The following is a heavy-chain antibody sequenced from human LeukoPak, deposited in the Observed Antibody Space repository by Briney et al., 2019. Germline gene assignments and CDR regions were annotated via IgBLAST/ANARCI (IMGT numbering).Heavy chain of an antibody. J-gene: IGHJ4*02. D-gene: IGHD3-22*01. CDR1: GGSISSYY. V-gene: IGHV4-4*07. Sequence: SETLSLTCTVSGGSISSYYWSSIRQPAGKGLEWIGRIYTSGSTNYNPSLKSRVTISVDKSKNQFSLKLSSVTAADTAVYYCARAKTSGYYYGYFDYWGQGTLVTVSS. CDR2: IYTSGST. CDR3: ARAKTSGYYYGYFDY.